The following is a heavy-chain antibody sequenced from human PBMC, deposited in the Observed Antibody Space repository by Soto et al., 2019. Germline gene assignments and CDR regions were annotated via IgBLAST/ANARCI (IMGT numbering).Heavy chain of an antibody. CDR2: IDPSDSYT. V-gene: IGHV5-10-1*04. D-gene: IGHD4-17*01. J-gene: IGHJ2*01. CDR1: GYSFTSYW. Sequence: GESLKISCKGSGYSFTSYWISWVRQMPGKGLEWMGRIDPSDSYTNYSPSFQGQVTISADKSISTAYLQWSSLKASDTAMYYCARLVTTAYWYFDLWGRGTLVTVSS. CDR3: ARLVTTAYWYFDL.